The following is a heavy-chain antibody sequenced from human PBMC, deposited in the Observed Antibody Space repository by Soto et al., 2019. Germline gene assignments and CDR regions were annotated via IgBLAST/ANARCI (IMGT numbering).Heavy chain of an antibody. D-gene: IGHD2-15*01. CDR2: IFHGGNT. J-gene: IGHJ3*01. CDR3: ARARWYDAFDV. V-gene: IGHV4-38-2*01. CDR1: GFFISSGNY. Sequence: ASETLSLTCAVSGFFISSGNYWGWIRKPPGKGLEWIGSIFHGGNTYYNPSLKSRVTISVDMSKNQFSLKLNSVTAADTAVYCCARARWYDAFDVWGQGTVVTVSS.